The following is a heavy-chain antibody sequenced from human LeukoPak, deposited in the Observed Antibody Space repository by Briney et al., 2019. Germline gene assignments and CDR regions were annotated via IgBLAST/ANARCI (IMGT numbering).Heavy chain of an antibody. Sequence: SETLSLTCTVAGGSISSYYWSWIRQPPGKGLEWIGYIYYSGSTNYNPSLKSRVTISVDTSKNQFSLKLSSVTAADTAVYYCAGGDIAAAGTFDYWGQGTLVTVSS. CDR3: AGGDIAAAGTFDY. V-gene: IGHV4-59*01. D-gene: IGHD6-13*01. J-gene: IGHJ4*02. CDR2: IYYSGST. CDR1: GGSISSYY.